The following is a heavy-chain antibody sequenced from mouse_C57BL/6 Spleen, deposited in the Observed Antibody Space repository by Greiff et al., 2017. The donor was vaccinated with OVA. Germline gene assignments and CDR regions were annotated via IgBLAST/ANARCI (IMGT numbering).Heavy chain of an antibody. D-gene: IGHD2-2*01. J-gene: IGHJ4*01. V-gene: IGHV1-82*01. CDR3: ARSDGYDGYAMGY. CDR2: IYPGDGDT. Sequence: QVQLQQSGPELVKPGASVKISCKASGYAFSSSWMNWVKQRPGKGLEWIGRIYPGDGDTNYNGKFKGKATLTADKSSSTAYMQLSSLTSEDSAVYVCARSDGYDGYAMGYWGQGTSVTVSS. CDR1: GYAFSSSW.